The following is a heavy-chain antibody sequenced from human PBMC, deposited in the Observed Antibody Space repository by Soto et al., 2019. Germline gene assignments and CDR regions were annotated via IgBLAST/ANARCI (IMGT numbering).Heavy chain of an antibody. D-gene: IGHD5-12*01. J-gene: IGHJ4*02. V-gene: IGHV3-15*07. CDR3: AVPTSGYQGSFNY. CDR1: GFSFTDAW. CDR2: MRSSSGGGTT. Sequence: EVHLVESGGGLVEPGGSLRLSCAASGFSFTDAWMNWVRQAPGKGLEWVGRMRSSSGGGTTDYAAPVTDRFTISRDDSTNTLFLQMTNLRTEDTAVYYCAVPTSGYQGSFNYWGQGALVTVSS.